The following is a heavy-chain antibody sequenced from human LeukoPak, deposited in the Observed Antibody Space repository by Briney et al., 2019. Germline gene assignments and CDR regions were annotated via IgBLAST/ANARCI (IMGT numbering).Heavy chain of an antibody. CDR2: IKQGGNEK. V-gene: IGHV3-7*01. CDR1: GFTFSSYG. D-gene: IGHD3-10*01. J-gene: IGHJ4*02. CDR3: ARGDKGSY. Sequence: GGSLRLSCAASGFTFSSYGMHWVRQAPGKGLEWVAQIKQGGNEKYYVDSVKGRFTISRDNDKNSLYLQMNSLRVEDTAVYYCARGDKGSYWGQGTLVTVSS.